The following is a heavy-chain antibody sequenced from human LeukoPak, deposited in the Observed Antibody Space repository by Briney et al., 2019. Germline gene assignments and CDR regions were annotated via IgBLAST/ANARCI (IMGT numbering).Heavy chain of an antibody. CDR1: GGSISSYY. CDR2: IYYSGST. Sequence: SETLSLTCTVSGGSISSYYWSWIRQPPGKGLEWIGYIYYSGSTNYNPSLKSRGTISVDTSKNQFSLKLSSVTAADTAVYYCASGQIDFYYYYGMDVWGQGTTATVSS. V-gene: IGHV4-59*08. D-gene: IGHD3-3*01. J-gene: IGHJ6*02. CDR3: ASGQIDFYYYYGMDV.